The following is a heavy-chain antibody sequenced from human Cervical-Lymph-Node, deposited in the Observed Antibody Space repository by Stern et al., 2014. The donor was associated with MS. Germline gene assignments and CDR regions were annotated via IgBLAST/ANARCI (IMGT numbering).Heavy chain of an antibody. Sequence: EVQLVESGPEVKKPGESLKISCKASRYNFTNFWIGWVRQMPGKGLEWMGIVWPGDSDTRYSPSFQGQVTISADESIDTAYLQWSSLKASDTAMYYCARRDFYDTTGQTGFDYWGQGTLVAVSS. CDR3: ARRDFYDTTGQTGFDY. V-gene: IGHV5-51*01. CDR2: VWPGDSDT. J-gene: IGHJ4*02. D-gene: IGHD3-22*01. CDR1: RYNFTNFW.